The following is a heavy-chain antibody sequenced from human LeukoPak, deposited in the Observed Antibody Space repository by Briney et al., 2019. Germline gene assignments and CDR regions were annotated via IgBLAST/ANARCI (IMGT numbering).Heavy chain of an antibody. CDR1: GFTFSSYG. V-gene: IGHV3-33*01. Sequence: GGSLRLSCAASGFTFSSYGMHWVRQAPGKGLEWVAVIWYDGSNKYYADSVKGRFTISRDNSKNTLYLQMNSLRAEDTAVYYCARAGEMATIQDFDYWGQGTLVTVSS. D-gene: IGHD5-24*01. J-gene: IGHJ4*02. CDR3: ARAGEMATIQDFDY. CDR2: IWYDGSNK.